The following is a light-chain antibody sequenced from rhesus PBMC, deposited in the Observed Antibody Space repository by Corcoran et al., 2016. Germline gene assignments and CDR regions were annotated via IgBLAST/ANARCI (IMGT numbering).Light chain of an antibody. Sequence: DIQMTQSPSSLSASVGDTVTITCRASQGISSFLNWFQQKPGKAPKLLIYDASSLESGVPSRFSGSGSGTDFTLTISNLQPEGFAAYYCLQHDNYPLTFGGGTKVEIK. CDR3: LQHDNYPLT. CDR1: QGISSF. CDR2: DAS. J-gene: IGKJ4*01. V-gene: IGKV1-28*03.